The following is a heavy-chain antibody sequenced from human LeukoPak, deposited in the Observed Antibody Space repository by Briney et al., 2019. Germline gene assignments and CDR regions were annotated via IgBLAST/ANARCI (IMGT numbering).Heavy chain of an antibody. Sequence: SETLSLTCTVSGGSVSSGSYYWSWIRQPPGTGLEWIGYIYYSGSTNYNPSLKSRVTISVDTSKNQFSLKLSSVTAADTAVYYCARDRLLWFGELSYGMDVWGKGTTVTVSS. J-gene: IGHJ6*04. V-gene: IGHV4-61*01. CDR3: ARDRLLWFGELSYGMDV. CDR2: IYYSGST. CDR1: GGSVSSGSYY. D-gene: IGHD3-10*01.